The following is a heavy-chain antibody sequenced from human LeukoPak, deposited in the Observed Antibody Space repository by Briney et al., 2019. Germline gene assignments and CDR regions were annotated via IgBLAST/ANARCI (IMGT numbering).Heavy chain of an antibody. V-gene: IGHV3-30*03. CDR3: ARDLGPVDTAMR. CDR1: GFTFSSYG. D-gene: IGHD5-18*01. CDR2: ISYDGSNK. Sequence: PGRSLRLSCAASGFTFSSYGMHWVRQAPGKGLEWVAVISYDGSNKYYADSVKGRFTISRDNAKNSLYLQMNSLRAEDTAVYYCARDLGPVDTAMRWGQGTLVTVSS. J-gene: IGHJ4*02.